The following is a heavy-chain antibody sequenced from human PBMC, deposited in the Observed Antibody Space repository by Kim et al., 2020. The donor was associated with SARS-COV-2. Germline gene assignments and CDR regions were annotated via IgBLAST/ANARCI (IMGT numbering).Heavy chain of an antibody. D-gene: IGHD2-21*02. CDR1: GFTFSSYA. Sequence: GGSLRLSCAASGFTFSSYAMPWVRQAPGKGLEWVSAISGSGGSTYYADSVTGRFTISRDSSKNTLYLQLNSLRAEDTAASYCAKGSKLVSVTYYFDYWG. CDR2: ISGSGGST. J-gene: IGHJ4*01. V-gene: IGHV3-23*01. CDR3: AKGSKLVSVTYYFDY.